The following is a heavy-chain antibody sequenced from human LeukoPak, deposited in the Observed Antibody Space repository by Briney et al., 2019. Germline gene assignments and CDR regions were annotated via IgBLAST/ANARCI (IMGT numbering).Heavy chain of an antibody. J-gene: IGHJ4*02. Sequence: VASVKVSCKASGYTFTGYAMNWVRQAPGQGLEWMGWINTNTGNPTYAQGFTGRFVFSLDTSVSTAYLQISSLKAEDAAVYYCARRLRIAAAGTPFDYWGQGTLVTVSS. CDR1: GYTFTGYA. CDR2: INTNTGNP. CDR3: ARRLRIAAAGTPFDY. V-gene: IGHV7-4-1*02. D-gene: IGHD6-13*01.